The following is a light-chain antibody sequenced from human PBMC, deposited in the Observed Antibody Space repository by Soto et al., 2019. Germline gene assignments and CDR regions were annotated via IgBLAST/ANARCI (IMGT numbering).Light chain of an antibody. CDR1: QSVSSSY. J-gene: IGKJ1*01. CDR3: QQYGSSPPWT. Sequence: ETVFTQSPGALSFSPGERATLSCRASQSVSSSYLAWYQQKPGQAPRLLIYGASSRATGIPDRFSGSGSGTDFTLTISRLEPEDFAVYYCQQYGSSPPWTFGQGTKVDIK. CDR2: GAS. V-gene: IGKV3-20*01.